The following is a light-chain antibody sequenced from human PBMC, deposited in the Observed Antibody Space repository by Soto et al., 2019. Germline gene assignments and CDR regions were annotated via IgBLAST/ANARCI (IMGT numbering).Light chain of an antibody. CDR2: VAS. V-gene: IGKV1-27*01. CDR1: QGVSNY. CDR3: QKYNSAPWT. J-gene: IGKJ1*01. Sequence: DIQMTQSPSSLSASVGDRVTITCRASQGVSNYLAWYQQQPGKVPKLLIYVASTLQSGVPSRFSGSGSGTDFTLTISSLQPEDVATYYCQKYNSAPWTFGQGTKVEIK.